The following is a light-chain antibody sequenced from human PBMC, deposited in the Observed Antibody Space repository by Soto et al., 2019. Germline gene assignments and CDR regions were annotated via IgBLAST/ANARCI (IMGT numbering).Light chain of an antibody. V-gene: IGKV3-15*01. Sequence: EIVMTQSPATLSLSPGERATLSCRATQSVGSYLAWYQQKPGQSPRLLIHGASTRATDTPARFSGSGSGTEFTLSISSLQSEDFAVYYCQQYSHSPLTFGGGTKVEIK. CDR2: GAS. CDR3: QQYSHSPLT. CDR1: QSVGSY. J-gene: IGKJ4*01.